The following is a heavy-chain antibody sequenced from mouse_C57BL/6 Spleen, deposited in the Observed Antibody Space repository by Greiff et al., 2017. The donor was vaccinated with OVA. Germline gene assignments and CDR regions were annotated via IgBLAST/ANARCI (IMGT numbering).Heavy chain of an antibody. CDR1: GYAFTNYL. J-gene: IGHJ4*01. CDR3: ARRYYDYDDYYAMDY. D-gene: IGHD2-4*01. CDR2: INPGSGGT. Sequence: VQLQQSGAELVRPGTSVKVSCKASGYAFTNYLIEWVKQRPGQGLEWIGVINPGSGGTNYNEKFKGKATLTADKSSSTAYMQLSSLTSEDSAVYFCARRYYDYDDYYAMDYWGQGTSVTVSS. V-gene: IGHV1-54*01.